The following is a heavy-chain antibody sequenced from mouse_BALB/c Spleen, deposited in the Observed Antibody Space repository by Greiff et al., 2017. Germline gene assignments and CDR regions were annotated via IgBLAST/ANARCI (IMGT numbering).Heavy chain of an antibody. CDR1: GFTFSSYG. J-gene: IGHJ2*01. D-gene: IGHD4-1*01. CDR2: ISSGGSYT. CDR3: ARHGANWDEDYFDY. Sequence: EVKLMESGGDLVKPGGSLKLSCAASGFTFSSYGMSWVRQTPDKRLEWVATISSGGSYTYYPDSVKGRFTISRDNAKNTLYLQMSSLKSEDTAMYYCARHGANWDEDYFDYWGQGTTLTVSS. V-gene: IGHV5-6*01.